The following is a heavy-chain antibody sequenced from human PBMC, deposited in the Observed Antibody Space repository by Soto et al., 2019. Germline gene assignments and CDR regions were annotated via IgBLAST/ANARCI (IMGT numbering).Heavy chain of an antibody. V-gene: IGHV1-2*04. D-gene: IGHD3-3*01. CDR1: GYTFTGYY. CDR2: INPNSGGT. CDR3: ARYLFGIANHGMDV. Sequence: ASVKVSCKASGYTFTGYYMHWVRQAPGQGLEWMGWINPNSGGTNYAQKFQGWVAMTRDTSISTAYLQWSSLKASDTAMYYCARYLFGIANHGMDVWGQGTTVTVSS. J-gene: IGHJ6*02.